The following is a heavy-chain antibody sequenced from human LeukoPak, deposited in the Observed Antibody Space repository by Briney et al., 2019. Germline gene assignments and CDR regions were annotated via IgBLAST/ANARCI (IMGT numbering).Heavy chain of an antibody. V-gene: IGHV1-2*02. D-gene: IGHD2-2*02. J-gene: IGHJ3*02. CDR1: GCTFTGYY. Sequence: TSVKVSCKASGCTFTGYYMNWVQQAPGQGLEWMGWINPNSGGANYAQKFQGRVTMTRDTSISTAYMELSRLRSDDTAVYYCAGVCSSTSCYTASNAFDIWGQGTMVTVSS. CDR2: INPNSGGA. CDR3: AGVCSSTSCYTASNAFDI.